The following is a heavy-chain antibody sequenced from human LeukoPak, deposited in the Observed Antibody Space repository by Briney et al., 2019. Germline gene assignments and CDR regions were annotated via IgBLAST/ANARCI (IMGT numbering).Heavy chain of an antibody. J-gene: IGHJ3*02. CDR2: INPNSGGT. Sequence: ASVKVSCKASGYTFTGYYMHWVRQAPGQGLEWMGWINPNSGGTNYAQKFQGRVTMTRDTSISTAYMELSRLRSDDTAVYYCARDTLLAYCGGDCYSGDDAFDIWGQGTMVTVSS. D-gene: IGHD2-21*02. CDR3: ARDTLLAYCGGDCYSGDDAFDI. CDR1: GYTFTGYY. V-gene: IGHV1-2*02.